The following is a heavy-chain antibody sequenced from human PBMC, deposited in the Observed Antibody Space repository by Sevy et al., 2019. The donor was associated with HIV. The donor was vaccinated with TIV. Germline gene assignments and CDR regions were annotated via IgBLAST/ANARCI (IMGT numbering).Heavy chain of an antibody. CDR1: GASISSHY. CDR2: IYYSGST. Sequence: SETLSLTCTVSGASISSHYWSWIRQPPGKGLEWIGYIYYSGSTNYNPSLKSRVTMSVDTSKNQFSLKLRSVTAAETAMYYCARALRPYSFDTSTYFDYWGQGTLVTVSS. CDR3: ARALRPYSFDTSTYFDY. J-gene: IGHJ4*02. D-gene: IGHD3-22*01. V-gene: IGHV4-59*11.